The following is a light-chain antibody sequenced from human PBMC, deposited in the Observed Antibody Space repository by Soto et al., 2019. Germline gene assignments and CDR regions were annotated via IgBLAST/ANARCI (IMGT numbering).Light chain of an antibody. V-gene: IGLV2-14*03. Sequence: ALTQPASVSGSPGQSITISCTGTSSDVGGYNYVSWYQHHPGKAPKLMIYDVSNRPSGVSNRFSGSKSGNTASLTISGLQAEDEADYYCSSYTSSSGYVFGTGTKVTVL. CDR3: SSYTSSSGYV. J-gene: IGLJ1*01. CDR2: DVS. CDR1: SSDVGGYNY.